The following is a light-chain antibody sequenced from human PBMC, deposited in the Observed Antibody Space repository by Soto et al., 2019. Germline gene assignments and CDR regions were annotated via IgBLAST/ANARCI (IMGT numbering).Light chain of an antibody. V-gene: IGKV3-15*01. J-gene: IGKJ5*01. CDR2: GAS. CDR1: QSISGN. CDR3: QQYNNWPQIT. Sequence: EIVRTQSPGTLSVSPGERATLSCRASQSISGNLVWYQQKPGQAPRLLIYGASTRATGIPARFSGSGSGTELTLTISSLQPEDFAAYYCQQYNNWPQITFGQGTRLEIK.